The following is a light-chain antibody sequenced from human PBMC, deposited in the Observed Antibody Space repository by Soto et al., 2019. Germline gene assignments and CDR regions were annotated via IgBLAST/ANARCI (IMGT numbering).Light chain of an antibody. CDR1: QSVTVNS. J-gene: IGKJ3*01. CDR2: AAS. Sequence: EILVTQSPSTVSLSPGEGVTLSCRASQSVTVNSLAWYQQKPGQAPRLLIYAASTRDTAVPDRFTGSGSGTDFALTISRLEPEDFAVYYCQQYGDSPLTFGPGTKVDIK. V-gene: IGKV3-20*01. CDR3: QQYGDSPLT.